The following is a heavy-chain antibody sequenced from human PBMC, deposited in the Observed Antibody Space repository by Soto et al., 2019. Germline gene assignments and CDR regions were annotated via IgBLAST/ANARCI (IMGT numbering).Heavy chain of an antibody. CDR2: ISGSGGRT. V-gene: IGHV3-23*01. D-gene: IGHD3-22*01. CDR3: AKDLSYDSSGYMVWDY. Sequence: EVQLLESGGGLVQPGGSLRLSCAASAFTFSTYAMSWVRQAPGKGLEWVSAISGSGGRTYYADSVKGRFTISRDNSKNTLYLQMNSLRAEDTAVYYCAKDLSYDSSGYMVWDYWGQGTLVTVSS. CDR1: AFTFSTYA. J-gene: IGHJ4*02.